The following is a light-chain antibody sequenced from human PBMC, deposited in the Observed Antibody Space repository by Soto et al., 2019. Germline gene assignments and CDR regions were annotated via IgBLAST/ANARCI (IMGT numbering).Light chain of an antibody. CDR1: QSISSW. Sequence: DIQMTQSPSTLSASVGDRVTITCRASQSISSWLAWYQQKPGKAPKVLIYKASSLESGVPSRFSGSGSGTEFNITISSLQPDDFATYYCQQYNSYRTFGQGTKVEIK. V-gene: IGKV1-5*03. CDR2: KAS. CDR3: QQYNSYRT. J-gene: IGKJ1*01.